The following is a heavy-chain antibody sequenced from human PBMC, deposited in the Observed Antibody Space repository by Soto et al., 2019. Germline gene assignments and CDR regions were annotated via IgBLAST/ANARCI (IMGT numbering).Heavy chain of an antibody. CDR1: GGSISSGGYY. CDR3: ARGVGSSPPRY. V-gene: IGHV4-31*03. D-gene: IGHD1-26*01. CDR2: SYYTGSS. J-gene: IGHJ4*02. Sequence: PSETLSLTCTVSGGSISSGGYYWSWIRQHPGKGLEWVGYSYYTGSSYYNPSLKSRVTISVDASKNQLSLRLASVTAADTAVYYCARGVGSSPPRYWGRGTLVTVSS.